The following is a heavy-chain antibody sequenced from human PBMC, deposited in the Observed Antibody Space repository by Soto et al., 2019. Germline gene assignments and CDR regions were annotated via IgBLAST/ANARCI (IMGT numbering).Heavy chain of an antibody. Sequence: QVQLQQWGAGLLKPSETLSLTCAVYGGSFSGYYWSWIRQPPGKGLEWIGEINHSGSTNYNPSLKSRVTISVDTSKNQFSLKLSSVTAADTAVYYCARDSGYGSGNSVNHYLDCWGRGTLVTVSS. CDR2: INHSGST. J-gene: IGHJ4*01. V-gene: IGHV4-34*01. D-gene: IGHD3-10*01. CDR3: ARDSGYGSGNSVNHYLDC. CDR1: GGSFSGYY.